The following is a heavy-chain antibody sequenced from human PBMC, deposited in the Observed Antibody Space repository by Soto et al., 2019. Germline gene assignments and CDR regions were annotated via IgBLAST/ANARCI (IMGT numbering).Heavy chain of an antibody. J-gene: IGHJ4*02. CDR2: ISGSGGST. CDR1: GFTFSSYA. D-gene: IGHD3-3*01. CDR3: AKGSAEWSGYSLQYYFDY. V-gene: IGHV3-23*01. Sequence: EVQLLESGGGLVQPGGSLRLSCAASGFTFSSYAMSWVLQAPGKGLEWVSAISGSGGSTYYADSVKGRFTISRDNSKNTLYLQMNSLRAEDTAVYYCAKGSAEWSGYSLQYYFDYWGQGTLVTVSS.